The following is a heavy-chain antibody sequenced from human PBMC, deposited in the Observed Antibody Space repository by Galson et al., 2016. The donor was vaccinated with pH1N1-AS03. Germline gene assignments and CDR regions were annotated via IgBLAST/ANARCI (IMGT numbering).Heavy chain of an antibody. CDR3: ARAAGELLSSSDY. V-gene: IGHV1-18*04. CDR2: ISAHNGYT. Sequence: SVKVSCKASGYTFTSYGITWVRQAPGQGLEWIGWISAHNGYTKYAQKLQGRVTMTTDTSTSTAYMELRSLRSDDTALCYCARAAGELLSSSDYWGQGTLVTVSS. J-gene: IGHJ4*02. D-gene: IGHD1-26*01. CDR1: GYTFTSYG.